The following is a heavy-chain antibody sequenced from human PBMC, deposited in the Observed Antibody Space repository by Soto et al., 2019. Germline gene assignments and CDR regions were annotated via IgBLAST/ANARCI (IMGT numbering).Heavy chain of an antibody. CDR2: IYTSGST. D-gene: IGHD3-22*01. J-gene: IGHJ6*02. CDR1: GGSISSYY. V-gene: IGHV4-4*07. Sequence: AETLSLTCTVSGGSISSYYWSWIRQPAGKGLEWIGRIYTSGSTNYNPSLKSRVTMSVDTSKNQFSLKLSSVTAADTAVYYCARDAPPKGYYDSSGYYYYYGMDVWGQGTTVTVSS. CDR3: ARDAPPKGYYDSSGYYYYYGMDV.